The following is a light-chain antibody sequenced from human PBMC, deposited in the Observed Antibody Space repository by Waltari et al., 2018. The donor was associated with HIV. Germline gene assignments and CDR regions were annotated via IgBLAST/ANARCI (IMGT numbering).Light chain of an antibody. J-gene: IGLJ2*01. CDR3: AAWDDSLSAL. V-gene: IGLV1-47*01. Sequence: QSVLTQPPSASGTPWQRVTISCSGASSNIGSNYVYWYQELPGTAPKLLIYRTDQRPSGVPDRFSGSKSGTSASLAISGLRSEDEADYYCAAWDDSLSALFGGGTKLTVL. CDR2: RTD. CDR1: SSNIGSNY.